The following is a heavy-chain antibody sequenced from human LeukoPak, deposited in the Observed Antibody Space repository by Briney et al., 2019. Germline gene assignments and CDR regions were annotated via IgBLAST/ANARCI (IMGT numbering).Heavy chain of an antibody. V-gene: IGHV3-30-3*01. D-gene: IGHD3-10*01. J-gene: IGHJ6*03. Sequence: GGSLRLSCAASGFTFSSYAMHWVRQAPGKGLEWVAVISYDGSNKYYADSVKGRFTISRDNAKNSLYLQMNSLRAEDTAVYYCARDYYGSYYYYYYMDVWGKGTTVTVSS. CDR2: ISYDGSNK. CDR3: ARDYYGSYYYYYYMDV. CDR1: GFTFSSYA.